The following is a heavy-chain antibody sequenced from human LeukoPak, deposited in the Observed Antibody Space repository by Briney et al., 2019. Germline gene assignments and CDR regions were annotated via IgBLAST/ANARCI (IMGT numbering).Heavy chain of an antibody. CDR2: ISNSSSTI. D-gene: IGHD6-13*01. Sequence: GGSLRLSXAASGFTFCYYSMNWVRQAPGKGLEWVSYISNSSSTIYYADSVKGRFTISRDNAKNSLYLQMNSLRAEDTAVYYCARTIACDYWGQGTLVAVSS. CDR1: GFTFCYYS. CDR3: ARTIACDY. J-gene: IGHJ4*02. V-gene: IGHV3-48*01.